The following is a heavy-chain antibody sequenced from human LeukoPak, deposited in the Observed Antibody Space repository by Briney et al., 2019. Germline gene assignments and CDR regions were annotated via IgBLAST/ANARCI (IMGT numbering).Heavy chain of an antibody. CDR1: GFTFSNYG. D-gene: IGHD3-22*01. V-gene: IGHV3-23*01. Sequence: GGSLRLSCAASGFTFSNYGMSWARQAPGKGLEWVSVVSGNGGSTHYADSVKGRFTISRDNSKNTLYLQMNSLRAEDTAVYYCAKGEGSSGLPNYFDYWGQGTLVTVSS. CDR3: AKGEGSSGLPNYFDY. CDR2: VSGNGGST. J-gene: IGHJ4*02.